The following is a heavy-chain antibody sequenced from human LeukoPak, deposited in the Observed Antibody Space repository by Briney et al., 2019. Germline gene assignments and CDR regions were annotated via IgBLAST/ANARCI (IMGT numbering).Heavy chain of an antibody. CDR2: IYYSGST. CDR3: ARRPAVAGVYYFDY. V-gene: IGHV4-59*08. CDR1: DGSISSYY. D-gene: IGHD6-19*01. J-gene: IGHJ4*02. Sequence: SETLSLTCTVSDGSISSYYWSWIRQPPGKGLEWIGYIYYSGSTNYNPSLKSRVTISVDTSKNQFSLRLSSVTAADTAVYYCARRPAVAGVYYFDYWGQGTLVTVSS.